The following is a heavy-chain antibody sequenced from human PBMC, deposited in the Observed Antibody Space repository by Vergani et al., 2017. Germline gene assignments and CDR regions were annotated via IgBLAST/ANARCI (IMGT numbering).Heavy chain of an antibody. CDR2: LSTTGGA. Sequence: QVRLQESGPGLLKPSETLSLTCSVSGGSMSGYYWSWIRQPPGKELEWIGSLSTTGGATHASPNPSLKSRVSISVDTSKSQFSLRLTSVTAADSAIYYCAVDTPSWQRADRWGQGLLVSVSS. CDR1: GGSMSGYY. V-gene: IGHV4-4*09. J-gene: IGHJ5*02. D-gene: IGHD5-18*01. CDR3: AVDTPSWQRADR.